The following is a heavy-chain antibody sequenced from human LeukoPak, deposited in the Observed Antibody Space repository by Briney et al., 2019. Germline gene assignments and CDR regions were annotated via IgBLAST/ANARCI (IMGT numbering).Heavy chain of an antibody. V-gene: IGHV1-2*04. CDR2: INPNSGGT. Sequence: GASVKVSCKASGYTYTGYYMHWVRQAPGQGLEWMGWINPNSGGTNYAQKFQGWVTMTRNTSISTAYMELSSLRSEDTAVYYCARHQYSGTFYNALDIWGQGTMVIVSS. D-gene: IGHD1-26*01. CDR3: ARHQYSGTFYNALDI. CDR1: GYTYTGYY. J-gene: IGHJ3*02.